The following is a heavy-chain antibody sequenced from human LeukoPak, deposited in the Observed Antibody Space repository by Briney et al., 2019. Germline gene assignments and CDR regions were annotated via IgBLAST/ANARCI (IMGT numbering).Heavy chain of an antibody. CDR3: ARGARIEYCSSTSCYGFDY. D-gene: IGHD2-2*01. J-gene: IGHJ4*02. V-gene: IGHV4-59*12. CDR1: GGSISSYY. Sequence: SETLSLTCTVSGGSISSYYWSWIRQPPGKGLEWIGYIYYSGSTNYNPSLKSRVTISVDKSKNQFSLKLSSVTAADTAVYYCARGARIEYCSSTSCYGFDYWGQGTLVTVSS. CDR2: IYYSGST.